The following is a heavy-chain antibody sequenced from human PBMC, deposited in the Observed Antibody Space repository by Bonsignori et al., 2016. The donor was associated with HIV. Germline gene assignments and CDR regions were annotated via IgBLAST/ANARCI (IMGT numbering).Heavy chain of an antibody. Sequence: ASVKVSCKVSGYTFRGYYIHWVRQAPGQGLEWMGWLNPNSGGTNYAQNFQGRVTMTRDPSIGTAFMDLSSLKSDDTAVYYCATSGSSFYVDYYYYFMDVWGKGTTVTVSS. CDR1: GYTFRGYY. D-gene: IGHD1-26*01. J-gene: IGHJ6*03. V-gene: IGHV1-2*02. CDR2: LNPNSGGT. CDR3: ATSGSSFYVDYYYYFMDV.